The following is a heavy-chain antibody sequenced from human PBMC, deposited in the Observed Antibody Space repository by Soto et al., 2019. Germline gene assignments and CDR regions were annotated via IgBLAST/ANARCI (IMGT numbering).Heavy chain of an antibody. CDR3: ANGAPTTVFAFNDY. D-gene: IGHD4-17*01. CDR2: ISWNSGNL. Sequence: EVQLVESGGGLVQPGRSLRLSCAASGFTFDDYAMHWVRQGPGKGLEWVSSISWNSGNLGYAESVKGRFTISRDNAKNSLYLQMNSLRGEDTALYYCANGAPTTVFAFNDYWGQGTLVTVSS. CDR1: GFTFDDYA. V-gene: IGHV3-9*01. J-gene: IGHJ4*02.